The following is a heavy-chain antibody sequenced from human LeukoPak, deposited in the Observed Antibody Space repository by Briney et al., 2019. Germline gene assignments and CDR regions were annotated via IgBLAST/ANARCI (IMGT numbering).Heavy chain of an antibody. Sequence: ETLSLTCTVSGGSISSYYWSWVRQAPGKGLEWVSDISSSGGSTYYADSVKGRFTISRDNSKNTLYLQMNSLRAADTAVYYCAKDLAYYGSGSYYWGQGTLVTVSS. D-gene: IGHD3-10*01. CDR1: GGSISSYY. J-gene: IGHJ4*02. CDR2: ISSSGGST. CDR3: AKDLAYYGSGSYY. V-gene: IGHV3-23*01.